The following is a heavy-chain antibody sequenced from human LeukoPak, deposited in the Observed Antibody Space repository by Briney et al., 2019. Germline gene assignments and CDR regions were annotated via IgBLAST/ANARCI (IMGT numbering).Heavy chain of an antibody. CDR1: GGSISSGGYY. V-gene: IGHV4-31*03. J-gene: IGHJ4*02. Sequence: SETLSLTCTVSGGSISSGGYYWSWIRQHPGKGLEWIGYIHYSGSTYYNPSLKSRVTISVDTSKNQFSLKLSSVTAADTAVYYCARGTFGVVITWHYWGQGTLVTVSS. D-gene: IGHD3-3*01. CDR3: ARGTFGVVITWHY. CDR2: IHYSGST.